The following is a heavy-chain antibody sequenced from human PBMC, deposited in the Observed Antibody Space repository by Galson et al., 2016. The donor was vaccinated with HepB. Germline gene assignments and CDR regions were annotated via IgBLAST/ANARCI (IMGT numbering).Heavy chain of an antibody. CDR3: ARIGEYGDHTVDRHFDY. D-gene: IGHD3-10*01. J-gene: IGHJ4*02. Sequence: SLRLSCAASGFTFSSYWMHWVRQAPGKGLVWVSRIKGDGTRPTYADSVKGRFTISRDNTKNTLYLQMDSLRADDTAVYYCARIGEYGDHTVDRHFDYWGQGTLVTVSS. CDR2: IKGDGTRP. CDR1: GFTFSSYW. V-gene: IGHV3-74*01.